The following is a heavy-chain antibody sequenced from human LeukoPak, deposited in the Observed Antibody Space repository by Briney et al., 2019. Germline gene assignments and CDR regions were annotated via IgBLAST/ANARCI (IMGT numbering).Heavy chain of an antibody. CDR1: GFTFSSYW. D-gene: IGHD6-19*01. CDR3: ASTLGSGWKFDY. V-gene: IGHV3-7*01. CDR2: IKQDGSEK. Sequence: GGSLRLSCAASGFTFSSYWMSWVRQAPGKGLEWVANIKQDGSEKYYVDSVKGRFTISRDNAKNSLYLQMNSLRPDDTAVYYCASTLGSGWKFDYWGQGTLVTVSS. J-gene: IGHJ4*02.